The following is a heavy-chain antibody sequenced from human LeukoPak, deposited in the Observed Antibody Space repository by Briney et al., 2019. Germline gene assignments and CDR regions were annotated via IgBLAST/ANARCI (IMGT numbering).Heavy chain of an antibody. Sequence: GGSLRLSCAASGFSFSTYWMHWVRQAPGKGLVWVSYISSDGTKTAYADSVKGRFTISRDNANNTLYLQMNSLRAEDTAVYYCARDRRHSGYDYGDWGQGTLVTVSS. D-gene: IGHD5-12*01. V-gene: IGHV3-74*01. CDR3: ARDRRHSGYDYGD. CDR1: GFSFSTYW. J-gene: IGHJ4*02. CDR2: ISSDGTKT.